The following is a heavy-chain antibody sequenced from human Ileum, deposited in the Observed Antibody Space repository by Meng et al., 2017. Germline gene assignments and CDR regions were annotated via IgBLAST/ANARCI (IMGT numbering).Heavy chain of an antibody. J-gene: IGHJ5*01. CDR3: ARVYYDSSGLNWFDS. CDR2: MYSSGNA. V-gene: IGHV4-31*03. Sequence: QLQESVPGLVKPSQTLSLTYTVAGGSFSDGDYYWSWVRQHPGKGLECIGHMYSSGNAYYTPSLKSRVSMSVDTSKNQFSVRLSSVTAADTAIYYCARVYYDSSGLNWFDSWGQGTLVTVSS. D-gene: IGHD3-22*01. CDR1: GGSFSDGDYY.